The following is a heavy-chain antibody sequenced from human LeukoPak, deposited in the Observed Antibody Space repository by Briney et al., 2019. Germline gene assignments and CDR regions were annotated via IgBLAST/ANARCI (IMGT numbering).Heavy chain of an antibody. D-gene: IGHD6-19*01. V-gene: IGHV5-51*01. Sequence: GESLQISCKGSGYPFTNFWIGWVRQMPGKGLEWMGIIWPSDSDTRYSPSFQGQVTISADKSITTAYLQWSSLKASDTAIYYCARHPSYTSGWPLDYWGQGTLVTVSS. CDR2: IWPSDSDT. J-gene: IGHJ4*02. CDR3: ARHPSYTSGWPLDY. CDR1: GYPFTNFW.